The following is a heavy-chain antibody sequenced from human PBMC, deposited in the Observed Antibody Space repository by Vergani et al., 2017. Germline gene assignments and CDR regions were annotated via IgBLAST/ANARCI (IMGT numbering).Heavy chain of an antibody. CDR3: AKVCGSNSCPYGGGAVDV. Sequence: QLLESGGGFIQPGGSLRLSCAASGFTFNSYAMTLVRQAPGKGLEWVSGINNNGGSTYYADPVKGRFTISRDNSKNTLYLQMTDLRAEDTATYYCAKVCGSNSCPYGGGAVDVWGHGTMGTVSS. CDR2: INNNGGST. D-gene: IGHD2-2*01. V-gene: IGHV3-23*01. CDR1: GFTFNSYA. J-gene: IGHJ3*01.